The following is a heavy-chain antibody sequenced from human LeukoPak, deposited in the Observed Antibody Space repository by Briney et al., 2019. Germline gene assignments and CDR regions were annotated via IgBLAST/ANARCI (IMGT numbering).Heavy chain of an antibody. CDR2: INPNSGGT. Sequence: ASVKVSCKASGYTFTSYYMHWVRQAPGQGLEWMGWINPNSGGTNYAQKFQGRVTMTRDTSISTAYMELSRLRSDDTAVYYCARDIVMVQGVVSWFDPWGQGTLVTVSS. D-gene: IGHD3-10*01. J-gene: IGHJ5*02. V-gene: IGHV1-2*02. CDR1: GYTFTSYY. CDR3: ARDIVMVQGVVSWFDP.